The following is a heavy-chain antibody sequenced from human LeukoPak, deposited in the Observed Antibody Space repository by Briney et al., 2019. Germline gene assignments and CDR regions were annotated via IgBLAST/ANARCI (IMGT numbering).Heavy chain of an antibody. Sequence: GRSLRLSCAASGFTFSSYAMSWVRQAPGKGLEWVSAISGSGGSTYYADSVKGRFTISRDNSKNTLYLQMNSLRAEDTAVYYCAKASYCSGGSCYLVYYWGQGTLVTVSS. V-gene: IGHV3-23*01. CDR3: AKASYCSGGSCYLVYY. J-gene: IGHJ4*02. CDR2: ISGSGGST. CDR1: GFTFSSYA. D-gene: IGHD2-15*01.